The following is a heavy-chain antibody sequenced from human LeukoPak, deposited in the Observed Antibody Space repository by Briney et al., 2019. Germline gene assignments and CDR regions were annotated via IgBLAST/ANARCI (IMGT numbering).Heavy chain of an antibody. CDR3: ARGPLGDFWSGSDLYYYYGMDV. CDR2: MNPNSGNT. V-gene: IGHV1-8*01. CDR1: GYTFTSYD. Sequence: ASVKVSCTASGYTFTSYDINWVRQATGQGLEWMGWMNPNSGNTGYAQKFQGRVTMTRNTSKSTAYMELSSLRSEDTAVDYCARGPLGDFWSGSDLYYYYGMDVWGQGTTVTVSS. J-gene: IGHJ6*02. D-gene: IGHD3-3*01.